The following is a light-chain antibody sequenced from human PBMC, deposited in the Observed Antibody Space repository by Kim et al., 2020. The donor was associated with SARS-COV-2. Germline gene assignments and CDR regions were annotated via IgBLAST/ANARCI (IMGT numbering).Light chain of an antibody. Sequence: SPGERATLSSRASQTINNKLVWYQQKPGQAPRLLIYDATTRATGGPARFIGSGSETDFTLTISSLQSEDFAVYYCQQSNDWPPLTFGQGTKVDIK. CDR1: QTINNK. CDR3: QQSNDWPPLT. CDR2: DAT. V-gene: IGKV3-15*01. J-gene: IGKJ1*01.